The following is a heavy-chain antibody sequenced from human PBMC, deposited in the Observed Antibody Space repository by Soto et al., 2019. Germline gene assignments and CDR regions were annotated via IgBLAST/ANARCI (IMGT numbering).Heavy chain of an antibody. Sequence: QVQLVESGGGVVQPGRSLRLSCAASGFTFSSYAMHWVRQAPGKGLEWVAVISYDGSNKYYADSVKDRFTISRDNSKNTLYLQMNSLRAEDTAVYYCVRDPGHYYGSGSYYKRAYYYYGMDVWGQGTTVTVSS. V-gene: IGHV3-30-3*01. CDR2: ISYDGSNK. J-gene: IGHJ6*02. CDR3: VRDPGHYYGSGSYYKRAYYYYGMDV. CDR1: GFTFSSYA. D-gene: IGHD3-10*01.